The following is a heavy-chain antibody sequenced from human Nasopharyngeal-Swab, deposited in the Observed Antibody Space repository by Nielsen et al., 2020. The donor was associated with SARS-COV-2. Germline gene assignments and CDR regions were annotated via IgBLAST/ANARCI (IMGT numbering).Heavy chain of an antibody. J-gene: IGHJ6*02. Sequence: GESLKISCAASGFTFSNYWMTWVRQAPGKGLEWVANIKQDGSKKNYVDSVEGRFTISRDNSNNTLYLQMNSLRAEDTAVYYCARDGYSYAMDVWGRGTTVIVSS. CDR1: GFTFSNYW. CDR3: ARDGYSYAMDV. V-gene: IGHV3-7*05. CDR2: IKQDGSKK.